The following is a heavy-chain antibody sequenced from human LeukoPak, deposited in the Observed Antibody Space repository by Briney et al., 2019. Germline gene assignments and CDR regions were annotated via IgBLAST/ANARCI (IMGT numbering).Heavy chain of an antibody. Sequence: ASVKVSCKASGYTFTGHYLHWVRQAPGQGLEWMGWINPNIGDTNYSQKFQGRVTMTTDTSTSTAYMELTNLRSDDTAVYYCTRVPELPDYWGQGTLVTVSS. CDR1: GYTFTGHY. D-gene: IGHD2-15*01. V-gene: IGHV1-2*02. CDR3: TRVPELPDY. J-gene: IGHJ4*02. CDR2: INPNIGDT.